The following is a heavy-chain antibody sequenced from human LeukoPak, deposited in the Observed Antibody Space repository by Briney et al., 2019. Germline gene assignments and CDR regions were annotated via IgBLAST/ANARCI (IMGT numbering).Heavy chain of an antibody. CDR3: ARLSPGIQLWRPFDC. CDR2: IYYSGST. V-gene: IGHV4-39*01. Sequence: PSETLSLTCTVSGGSISSSSYYWGWIRQPPGKGLEWIGSIYYSGSTYYNPSLKSRVTISVDTSKNQFSLKLSSVTAADTAVYYCARLSPGIQLWRPFDCWGQGTLVTVSS. J-gene: IGHJ4*02. CDR1: GGSISSSSYY. D-gene: IGHD5-18*01.